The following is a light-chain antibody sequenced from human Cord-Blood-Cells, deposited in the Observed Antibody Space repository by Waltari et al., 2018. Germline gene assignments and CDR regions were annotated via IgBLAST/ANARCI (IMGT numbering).Light chain of an antibody. CDR3: VLYMGSGISV. CDR1: SCSVSPSSH. V-gene: IGLV8-61*01. Sequence: QTVVTQEPSFSVSPGGPVTPPSGLSSCSVSPSSHPSWYQQTPGQAPRTLIYSTNTRSSGVPDRFSGSILGNKAAPTITGAQADDESDYYCVLYMGSGISVFGGGTKLTVL. CDR2: STN. J-gene: IGLJ3*02.